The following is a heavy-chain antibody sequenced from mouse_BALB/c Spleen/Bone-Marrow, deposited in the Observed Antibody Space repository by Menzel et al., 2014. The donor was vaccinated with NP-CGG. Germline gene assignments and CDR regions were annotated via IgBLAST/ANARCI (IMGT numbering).Heavy chain of an antibody. J-gene: IGHJ3*01. V-gene: IGHV1S29*02. CDR2: IYPYNGGT. Sequence: VQLQQSGPELVKPGASVKISCMDSGYTFTDYSMHWVKQSHGKSLEWIGYIYPYNGGTGYNQNFKSKATLTVDNSYRTAYMELRSLTSEDSAVYYCAAHGAYWGQGTLVTVSA. CDR1: GYTFTDYS. CDR3: AAHGAY.